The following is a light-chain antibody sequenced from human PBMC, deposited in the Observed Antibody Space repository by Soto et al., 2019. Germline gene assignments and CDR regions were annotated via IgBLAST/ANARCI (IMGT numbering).Light chain of an antibody. J-gene: IGKJ3*01. CDR2: GAS. CDR1: RAVYINA. Sequence: VVLTQSPATLSLSPGEPATLSCRASRAVYINALAWYQQKPGRTPTLLIYGASTRATGIPDRFSATGSGTEFSLTISSVEPEDFAVYYCQQYGASPFTFGPGTGVEI. V-gene: IGKV3-20*01. CDR3: QQYGASPFT.